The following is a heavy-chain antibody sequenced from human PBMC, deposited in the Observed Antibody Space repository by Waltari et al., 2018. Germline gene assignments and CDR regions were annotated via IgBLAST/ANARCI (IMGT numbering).Heavy chain of an antibody. J-gene: IGHJ6*03. V-gene: IGHV4-39*07. CDR3: ARVVPAAILYYYYYYMDV. CDR2: IYYRGRT. D-gene: IGHD2-2*01. CDR1: GGSISSSSYY. Sequence: QLQLQESGPGLVKPSETLSLTCTVSGGSISSSSYYWGWIRQPPGKGLEWIGSIYYRGRTYYNPSLKSRVTISVDTSKNQFSLKLSSVTAADTAVYYCARVVPAAILYYYYYYMDVWGKGTTVTISS.